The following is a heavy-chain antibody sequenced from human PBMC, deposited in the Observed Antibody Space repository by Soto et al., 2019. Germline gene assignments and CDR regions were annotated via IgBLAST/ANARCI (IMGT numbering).Heavy chain of an antibody. CDR3: AKDLVDPPLQH. D-gene: IGHD2-15*01. V-gene: IGHV3-23*01. J-gene: IGHJ1*01. Sequence: GGSLRLSCAASGFTFSSYAMSWFRQAPGKGLEWVSAISGSGGSTYYADSVKGRFTISRDNSKNTLYLQMNSLRAEDTAVYYCAKDLVDPPLQHWGQGTLVTVSS. CDR1: GFTFSSYA. CDR2: ISGSGGST.